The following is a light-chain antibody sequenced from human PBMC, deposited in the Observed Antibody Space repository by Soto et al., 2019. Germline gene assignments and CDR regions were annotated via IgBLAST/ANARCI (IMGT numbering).Light chain of an antibody. V-gene: IGKV3-15*01. Sequence: EIVMTQSPASLSVPPGDSVTLSCRASQSVASNLAWYQQKPGQAPRLLIYGTSTRATGVPARFSGSGSGTDFTLTISSLQAADFAVYHCQHYNNWPITFGQGTRLEIK. J-gene: IGKJ5*01. CDR3: QHYNNWPIT. CDR1: QSVASN. CDR2: GTS.